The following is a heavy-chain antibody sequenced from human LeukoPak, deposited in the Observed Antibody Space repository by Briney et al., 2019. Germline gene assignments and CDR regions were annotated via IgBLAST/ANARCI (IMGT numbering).Heavy chain of an antibody. CDR1: GGSISSYY. D-gene: IGHD3-10*01. V-gene: IGHV4-59*01. J-gene: IGHJ4*02. Sequence: SETLSLTCTVSGGSISSYYWSWIRQPPGKGLEWIGYIYYSGSTNYNPSLKSRGTISVDTSNNQFSLKLTSVTAADTAVYYCARSGRGNSAGFDCWGQGTLVAVSS. CDR3: ARSGRGNSAGFDC. CDR2: IYYSGST.